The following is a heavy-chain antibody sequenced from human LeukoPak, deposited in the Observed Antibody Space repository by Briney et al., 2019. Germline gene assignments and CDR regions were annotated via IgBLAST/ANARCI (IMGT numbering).Heavy chain of an antibody. J-gene: IGHJ5*02. CDR1: GFTFSSYS. Sequence: GGSLRLSCAASGFTFSSYSMNWVRQAPGKGLEWVSSISSSSSYIYYADSVKGRFTISRDNAKNSLYLQMNSLRAEDTADYYCARDSSGWYHWFDPWGQGTLVTVSS. V-gene: IGHV3-21*01. CDR3: ARDSSGWYHWFDP. CDR2: ISSSSSYI. D-gene: IGHD6-19*01.